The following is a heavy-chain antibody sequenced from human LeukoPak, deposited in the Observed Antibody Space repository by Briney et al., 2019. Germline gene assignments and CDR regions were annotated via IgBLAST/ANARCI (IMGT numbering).Heavy chain of an antibody. D-gene: IGHD4-17*01. CDR3: ARERDAGDYLDY. CDR2: IYSGGNT. Sequence: GGSLRLSCAASGFTVSSNDMSWVRQAPGKGLEWVSVIYSGGNTYYADSVKGRFTITRDNSKNTLYLQMNSLRAEDTAVYYCARERDAGDYLDYWGQGTLVTVSS. CDR1: GFTVSSND. V-gene: IGHV3-53*01. J-gene: IGHJ4*02.